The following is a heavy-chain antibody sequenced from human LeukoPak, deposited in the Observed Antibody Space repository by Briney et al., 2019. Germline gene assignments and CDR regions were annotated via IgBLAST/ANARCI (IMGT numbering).Heavy chain of an antibody. V-gene: IGHV3-30*03. D-gene: IGHD1-14*01. CDR3: ARDRGRNSFDY. CDR2: ISYDGSNK. Sequence: GGSLRLSCAASGFTFSSYGMHWVRQAPGKGLEWVAVISYDGSNKYYADSVKGRLTISRDNSKNLLYLQLTSLRAEDTALYYCARDRGRNSFDYWGQGTLVSVSS. J-gene: IGHJ4*02. CDR1: GFTFSSYG.